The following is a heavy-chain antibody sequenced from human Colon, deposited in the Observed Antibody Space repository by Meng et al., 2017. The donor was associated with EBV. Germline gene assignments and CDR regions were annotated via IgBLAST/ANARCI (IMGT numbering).Heavy chain of an antibody. J-gene: IGHJ4*02. D-gene: IGHD3-10*01. CDR3: ARRRGGSGRDC. CDR1: GGSISSNHYY. V-gene: IGHV4-39*01. CDR2: IYHSGST. Sequence: SGPGLAKPSESLPLPCTVSGGSISSNHYYWGWVRQPPGKGLQWIGTIYHSGSTSYNPSLQSRVTMFVDTSKNQFSLMLTSVTATDTAVYYCARRRGGSGRDCWGQGTLVTVSS.